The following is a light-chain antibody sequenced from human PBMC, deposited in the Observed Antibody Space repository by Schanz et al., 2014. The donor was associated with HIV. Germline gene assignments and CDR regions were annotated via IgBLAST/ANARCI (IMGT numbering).Light chain of an antibody. Sequence: EIVLTQSPGTLSLSPGERATLSCRASQSVSSSYFAWYQQKPGQAPRLLIYGASSRATGIPDRFSGSGSGTEFTLTISSLQSEDFAVYYCQQYGSSPRTFGQGTKLEIK. V-gene: IGKV3-20*01. J-gene: IGKJ2*01. CDR3: QQYGSSPRT. CDR2: GAS. CDR1: QSVSSSY.